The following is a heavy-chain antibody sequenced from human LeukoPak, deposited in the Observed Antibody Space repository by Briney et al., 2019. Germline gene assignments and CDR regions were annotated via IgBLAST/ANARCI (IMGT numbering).Heavy chain of an antibody. Sequence: PARSLRLSCAATGFTFKDYGMHWVRQPPGKGLEWVASINWNGGGTDYADSVRGRITISRDNAKNSLYLQLSSLRPEDTALYYCAKHMRATNAYSFFGLDVWGQGTTVTVSS. D-gene: IGHD1-26*01. V-gene: IGHV3-9*01. CDR3: AKHMRATNAYSFFGLDV. J-gene: IGHJ6*02. CDR1: GFTFKDYG. CDR2: INWNGGGT.